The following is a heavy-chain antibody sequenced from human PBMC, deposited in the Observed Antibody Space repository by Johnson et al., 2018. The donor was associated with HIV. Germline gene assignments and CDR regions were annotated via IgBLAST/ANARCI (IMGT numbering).Heavy chain of an antibody. CDR3: ARAYTYGAFDL. CDR2: ARFDEVSK. V-gene: IGHV3-33*01. CDR1: GFTFSTYD. D-gene: IGHD3-16*01. Sequence: QVQLVESGGGVVQPGTSLRLSCAASGFTFSTYDMHWVRQAPGKGREWVAVARFDEVSKYYIDSVKGRFTISRDNSKNTLYLQMNSLRAEDTAVYFCARAYTYGAFDLWGQGTLVTVSS. J-gene: IGHJ3*01.